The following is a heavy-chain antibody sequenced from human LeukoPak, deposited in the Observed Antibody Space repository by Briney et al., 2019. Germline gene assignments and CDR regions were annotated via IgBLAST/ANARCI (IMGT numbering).Heavy chain of an antibody. CDR1: GYTFTSYY. D-gene: IGHD6-19*01. V-gene: IGHV1-46*01. CDR2: INPSGGST. CDR3: ARAREIAVAGRYYYYMDV. Sequence: GASVKVSCKASGYTFTSYYMHWVRQAPGQGLEWMGIINPSGGSTSYAQKFQGRVTMTRDTSTNTVYMELSSLRSEDTAVYYCARAREIAVAGRYYYYMDVWGKGTTVTVSS. J-gene: IGHJ6*03.